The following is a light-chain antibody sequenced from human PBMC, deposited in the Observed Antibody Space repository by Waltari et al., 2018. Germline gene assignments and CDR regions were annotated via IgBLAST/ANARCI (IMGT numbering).Light chain of an antibody. CDR2: DVS. CDR3: SSYTSSALWV. CDR1: SSDVGGYNY. J-gene: IGLJ3*02. Sequence: QSALTQPASVSGSPGQSITISCTGSSSDVGGYNYVSWYQQYPNEPPQVIIFDVSNRPSGISKRFSGSKSGNTASLTISSLQAGDEADYYCSSYTSSALWVFGGGTKLTVL. V-gene: IGLV2-14*01.